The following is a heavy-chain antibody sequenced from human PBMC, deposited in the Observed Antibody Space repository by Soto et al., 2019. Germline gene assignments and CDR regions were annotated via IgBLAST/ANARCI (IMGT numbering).Heavy chain of an antibody. CDR2: ISCCGGSA. CDR1: GFNFKKFA. V-gene: IGHV3-23*01. J-gene: IGHJ4*02. Sequence: EVQLLESGGSVVQPGGSLRLSCVASGFNFKKFAMAWVRQAAGEGLEWVSGISCCGGSASYADSVKGRFSIARDDSKNTVSLQLNSLRVEDTAQYYCAKADGQQWLIPHLDNWGQGTLVTVS. CDR3: AKADGQQWLIPHLDN. D-gene: IGHD6-19*01.